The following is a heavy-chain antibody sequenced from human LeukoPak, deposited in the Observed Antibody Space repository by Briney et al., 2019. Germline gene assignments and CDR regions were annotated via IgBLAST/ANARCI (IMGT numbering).Heavy chain of an antibody. CDR3: ARGSGGY. CDR2: INGDGSRI. J-gene: IGHJ4*02. CDR1: GFTFSNYW. D-gene: IGHD1-14*01. V-gene: IGHV3-74*01. Sequence: GGSLRLSCAASGFTFSNYWMHWVRQAPGKGLVWVSRINGDGSRIDYADSVKGRFTISRDNARNTLYLQMSSLRVEDTAVYYCARGSGGYWGQGTLVTVSS.